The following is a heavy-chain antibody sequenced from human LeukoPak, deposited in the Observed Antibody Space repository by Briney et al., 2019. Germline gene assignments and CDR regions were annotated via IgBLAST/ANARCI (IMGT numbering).Heavy chain of an antibody. V-gene: IGHV3-23*01. D-gene: IGHD4-17*01. CDR2: ITISGSET. J-gene: IGHJ4*02. CDR3: AQEIRPNDY. CDR1: GLTFSNHA. Sequence: GGSLRLSCAVSGLTFSNHAMTWVRQAPGKGLEWVSSITISGSETFYADSVKGRFTISRDNSRNTLCLQMNSLRAEDTAMYYCAQEIRPNDYWGRGTLVTVSS.